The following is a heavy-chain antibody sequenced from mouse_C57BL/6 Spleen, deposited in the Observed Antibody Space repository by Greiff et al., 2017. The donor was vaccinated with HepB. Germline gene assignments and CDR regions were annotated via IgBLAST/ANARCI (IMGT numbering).Heavy chain of an antibody. D-gene: IGHD2-2*01. J-gene: IGHJ4*01. CDR2: IYPGDGDT. CDR3: ARLYYGYPPRYDY. Sequence: VQLQQSGPELVKPGASVKISCKASGYAFSSSWMNWVKQRPGKGLEWIGRIYPGDGDTNYNGKFKGKATLTADKSSSTAYMQLSSLTSEDSAVYFCARLYYGYPPRYDYWGQGTSVTVSS. CDR1: GYAFSSSW. V-gene: IGHV1-82*01.